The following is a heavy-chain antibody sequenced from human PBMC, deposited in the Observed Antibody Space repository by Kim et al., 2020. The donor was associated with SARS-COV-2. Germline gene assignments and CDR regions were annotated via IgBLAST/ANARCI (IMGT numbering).Heavy chain of an antibody. J-gene: IGHJ6*02. D-gene: IGHD6-25*01. CDR3: ARGGGGRYYYYGMDV. Sequence: QKVQGKATMTRNTSISTAYMELSSLRSEDTAVYYCARGGGGRYYYYGMDVWGQGTTVTVSS. V-gene: IGHV1-8*01.